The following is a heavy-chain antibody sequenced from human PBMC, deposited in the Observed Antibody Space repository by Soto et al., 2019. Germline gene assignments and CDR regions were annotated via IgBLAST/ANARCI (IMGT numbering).Heavy chain of an antibody. V-gene: IGHV3-33*01. CDR3: AREGPISGTGAFDI. CDR2: IWSDGNNK. CDR1: GFTFNIHG. J-gene: IGHJ3*02. D-gene: IGHD6-25*01. Sequence: QVQLVESGGGVVQPGRTLRLSCAASGFTFNIHGMHWVRQAPGTVLEWVAVIWSDGNNKFYADSVRGRFTISRDNSKNTLELQLNILRVEDTGVYYCAREGPISGTGAFDIWGQGTKVTVSS.